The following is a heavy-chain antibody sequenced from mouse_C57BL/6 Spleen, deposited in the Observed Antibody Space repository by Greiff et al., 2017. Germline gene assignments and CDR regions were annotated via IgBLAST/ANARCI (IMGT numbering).Heavy chain of an antibody. CDR2: IDPSDSET. Sequence: VQLQQPGAELVRPGSSVKLSCKASGYTFTSYWMHWVKQRPIQGLEWIGNIDPSDSETHYTQKFKDKATLTVDKSSSTAYMQLSSLTSEDSAVYYCARSRDEDAMDYWGQGTSVTVSS. CDR3: ARSRDEDAMDY. J-gene: IGHJ4*01. V-gene: IGHV1-52*01. D-gene: IGHD3-3*01. CDR1: GYTFTSYW.